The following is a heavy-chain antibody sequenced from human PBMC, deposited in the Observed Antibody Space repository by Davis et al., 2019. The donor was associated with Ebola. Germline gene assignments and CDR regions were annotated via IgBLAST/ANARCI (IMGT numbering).Heavy chain of an antibody. V-gene: IGHV3-11*01. CDR2: ISSSGSTI. Sequence: GESLKISCAASGFTFSDYYMSWIRQAPGKGLEWVSYISSSGSTIYYADSVKGRFTISRDNAKNSLYLQMNSLRAEDTAVYYCARETYSSGWCDYWGQGTLVTVSS. J-gene: IGHJ4*02. D-gene: IGHD6-19*01. CDR3: ARETYSSGWCDY. CDR1: GFTFSDYY.